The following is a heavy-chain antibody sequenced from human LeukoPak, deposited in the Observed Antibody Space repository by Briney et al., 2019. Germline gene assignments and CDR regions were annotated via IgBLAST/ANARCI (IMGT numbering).Heavy chain of an antibody. J-gene: IGHJ6*02. Sequence: HGGSLRLSCAASGYSFKDYGMHWVRQPPGKGLEWVSAINWNGGGTDYADSVKGRFTIFRDNAKNSLYLQLSSLRPEDTALYYCAKHLTATNTYIFFGLVVWGQGTSVTVSS. CDR2: INWNGGGT. CDR3: AKHLTATNTYIFFGLVV. V-gene: IGHV3-9*01. CDR1: GYSFKDYG. D-gene: IGHD1-26*01.